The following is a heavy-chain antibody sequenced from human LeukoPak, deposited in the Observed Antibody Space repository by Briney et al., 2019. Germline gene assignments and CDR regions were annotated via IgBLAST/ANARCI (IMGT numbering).Heavy chain of an antibody. CDR3: ARGHYYDSLYYMDV. V-gene: IGHV1-18*01. CDR1: GYTFTSYG. D-gene: IGHD3-22*01. Sequence: ASVRVSCKASGYTFTSYGISWVRQTPGQGLGWMGWISAYNGNTNYAQTLQGRVTMSTDTSTSTAYMELRSLRSDDTAVYYCARGHYYDSLYYMDVWGKGTTVTVSS. CDR2: ISAYNGNT. J-gene: IGHJ6*03.